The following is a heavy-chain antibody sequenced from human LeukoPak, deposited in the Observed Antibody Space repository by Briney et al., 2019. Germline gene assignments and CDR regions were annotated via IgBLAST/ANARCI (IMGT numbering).Heavy chain of an antibody. D-gene: IGHD4-17*01. V-gene: IGHV3-30-3*02. CDR2: ISYDGSNK. CDR3: AKSEIPTTVTIGDFFQH. J-gene: IGHJ1*01. Sequence: PGGSLRLSCAASGFTFSSYAMHWVRQAPGKGLEWVAVISYDGSNKYYADSVKGRFTISRDNSKNTLYLQMNSLRAEDTAVYYCAKSEIPTTVTIGDFFQHWGQGTLVTVSS. CDR1: GFTFSSYA.